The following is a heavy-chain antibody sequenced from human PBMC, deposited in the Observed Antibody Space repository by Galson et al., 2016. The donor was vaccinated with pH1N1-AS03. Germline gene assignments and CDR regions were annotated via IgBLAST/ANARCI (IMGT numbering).Heavy chain of an antibody. CDR3: ARDENLSYGDHVTD. D-gene: IGHD4-17*01. V-gene: IGHV1-8*01. CDR2: MNPNSGNR. Sequence: SVKVSCKASGYTFTSYDINWVRQAAGQGLEWMGWMNPNSGNRGYAHKFQGRVTMTRDTSISTAYMELSSLTFEDTAVYYCARDENLSYGDHVTDWGQGTLVFVSS. CDR1: GYTFTSYD. J-gene: IGHJ4*02.